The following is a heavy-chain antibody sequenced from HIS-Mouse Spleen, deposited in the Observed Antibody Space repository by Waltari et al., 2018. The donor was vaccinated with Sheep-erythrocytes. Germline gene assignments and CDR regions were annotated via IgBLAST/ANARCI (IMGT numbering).Heavy chain of an antibody. D-gene: IGHD2-15*01. J-gene: IGHJ3*02. V-gene: IGHV1-8*01. CDR3: ARVGWYCSGGSCYLLVAFDI. Sequence: VQLVQSGAEVKKPGASVKVSCKASGYTFTSYDINGVRPATGQGLEWMGWMNPNSGNTGYAQKFQGRVTMTRNTSISTAYMELSSLRSEDTAVYYCARVGWYCSGGSCYLLVAFDIWGQGTMVTVSS. CDR2: MNPNSGNT. CDR1: GYTFTSYD.